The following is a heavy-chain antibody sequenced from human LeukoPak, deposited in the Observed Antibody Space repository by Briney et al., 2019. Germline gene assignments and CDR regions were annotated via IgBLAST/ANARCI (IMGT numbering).Heavy chain of an antibody. V-gene: IGHV3-48*04. Sequence: GGSLRLSCAASGFTFSSYNMNWVRQAPGKGLEWVSYISSSRSLIYYADSVKGRFTISRDNAKNSLSLQMHSLRAEDTAVYYCVRDNPRCCGVVPVNIDDFWGQGTLVTVSS. CDR1: GFTFSSYN. D-gene: IGHD2-15*01. CDR2: ISSSRSLI. CDR3: VRDNPRCCGVVPVNIDDF. J-gene: IGHJ4*02.